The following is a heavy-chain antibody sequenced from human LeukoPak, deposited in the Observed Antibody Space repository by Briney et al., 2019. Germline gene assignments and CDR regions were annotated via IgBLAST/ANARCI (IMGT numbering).Heavy chain of an antibody. CDR3: VRAGYDSSGYYSY. V-gene: IGHV1-46*01. Sequence: ASVKVSCKAARYTFTSYYMHWVRQAPGQGLEWMGIINPRGGSTSYEQKFQCRVTMTRDTSTSTVYMELSSLRSEDTAVYYCVRAGYDSSGYYSYWGQGTLVTVSS. J-gene: IGHJ4*02. CDR2: INPRGGST. CDR1: RYTFTSYY. D-gene: IGHD3-22*01.